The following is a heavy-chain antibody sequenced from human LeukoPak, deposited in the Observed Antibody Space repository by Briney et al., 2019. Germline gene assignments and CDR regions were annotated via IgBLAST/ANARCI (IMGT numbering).Heavy chain of an antibody. CDR3: ARGTMGGVDY. D-gene: IGHD1-14*01. Sequence: GSLRLSCAASGFTFSTYEMNWVRQAPGKGLEWVSYITDSGRTIYYADSVKGRFTISRDNAKNSLYLQMNSLRAEDTAVYYCARGTMGGVDYWGQGTLVTVSS. CDR2: ITDSGRTI. V-gene: IGHV3-48*03. CDR1: GFTFSTYE. J-gene: IGHJ4*02.